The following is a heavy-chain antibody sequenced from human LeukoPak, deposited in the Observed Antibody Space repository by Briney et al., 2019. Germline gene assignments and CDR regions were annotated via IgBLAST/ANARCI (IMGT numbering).Heavy chain of an antibody. Sequence: GGSLRLSCGVSGITLSNYAMSWVRQAPGKGLEWVAGLSGSAGGTTYADSVKGRFTISRDNSKNTLFLQVDRLRAEDTAVYFCAKRGVVVRVFLVGFHREAYYFDSWGQGAQVTVSS. J-gene: IGHJ4*02. CDR3: AKRGVVVRVFLVGFHREAYYFDS. CDR2: LSGSAGGT. D-gene: IGHD3-16*02. CDR1: GITLSNYA. V-gene: IGHV3-23*01.